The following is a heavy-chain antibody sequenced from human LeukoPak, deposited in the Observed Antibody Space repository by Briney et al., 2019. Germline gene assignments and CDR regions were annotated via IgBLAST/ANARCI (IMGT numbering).Heavy chain of an antibody. CDR2: IYHSGST. CDR1: GGSISSGGYS. J-gene: IGHJ5*02. D-gene: IGHD3-3*01. V-gene: IGHV4-30-2*01. Sequence: PSETLSLTCAVSGGSISSGGYSWSWIRQPPGKGLEWIGYIYHSGSTYYNPSLKSRVTISVDTSKNQFSLKLSSVTAADTAVYYCARGIEGWSGSILSSIAFDPWGQGTLVTVSS. CDR3: ARGIEGWSGSILSSIAFDP.